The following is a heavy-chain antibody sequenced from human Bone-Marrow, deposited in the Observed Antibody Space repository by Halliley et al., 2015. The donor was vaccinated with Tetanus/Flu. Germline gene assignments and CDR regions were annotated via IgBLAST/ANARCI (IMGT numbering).Heavy chain of an antibody. J-gene: IGHJ4*02. D-gene: IGHD3-3*01. CDR2: VYFTGYT. V-gene: IGHV4-59*01. CDR3: ARVWSTYYSANYFDF. Sequence: WIGYVYFTGYTNYPPSLKSRVTISIDTSNNQFSLRLTSVTAADTAIYYCARVWSTYYSANYFDFWGRGTLVTVSS.